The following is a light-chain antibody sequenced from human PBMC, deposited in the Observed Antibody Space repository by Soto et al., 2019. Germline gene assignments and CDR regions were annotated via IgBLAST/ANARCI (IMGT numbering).Light chain of an antibody. Sequence: QSALTQPACVSGSPGQSITISCTGTSSDVGGYNYVSWYQQHPGKAPKLMIYEVSNRPSGVSNRFSGSKSGNTASLTISGLQAEDEADYYCSSYTSSSTHVVFGGGTKVTVL. CDR3: SSYTSSSTHVV. J-gene: IGLJ2*01. CDR2: EVS. CDR1: SSDVGGYNY. V-gene: IGLV2-14*01.